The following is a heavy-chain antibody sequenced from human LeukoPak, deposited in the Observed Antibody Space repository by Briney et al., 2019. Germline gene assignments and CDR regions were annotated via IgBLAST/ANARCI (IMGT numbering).Heavy chain of an antibody. D-gene: IGHD2-21*01. V-gene: IGHV3-21*01. CDR2: ISSSSSYI. Sequence: PGGSLRLSCAASGFTFSSYSMNWARQAPGKGLEWVSSISSSSSYIYYAVSVKGRFTISRDNAKNSLYLQMNSLRAEDTAVYYCARVTYSRDYYYYMDVWGKGTTVTVSS. J-gene: IGHJ6*03. CDR3: ARVTYSRDYYYYMDV. CDR1: GFTFSSYS.